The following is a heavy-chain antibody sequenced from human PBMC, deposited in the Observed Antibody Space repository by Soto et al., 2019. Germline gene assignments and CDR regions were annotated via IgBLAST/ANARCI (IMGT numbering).Heavy chain of an antibody. CDR1: GFTFSSYS. J-gene: IGHJ3*02. CDR3: ARATYSGYDYSGDAFDI. Sequence: GGSLRLSCAASGFTFSSYSMNWVRQAPGKGLEWVSSISRSSSYIYHADSVKGRFTISRDNAKNSLYLQMNSLRAEDTAVYYCARATYSGYDYSGDAFDIWGQGTMVTVSS. D-gene: IGHD5-12*01. V-gene: IGHV3-21*01. CDR2: ISRSSSYI.